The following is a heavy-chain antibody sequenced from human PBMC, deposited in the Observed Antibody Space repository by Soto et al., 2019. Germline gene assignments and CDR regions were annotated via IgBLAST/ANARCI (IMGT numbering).Heavy chain of an antibody. Sequence: QVQLQESGPGLVKPSETLSLTCSVSGGSITSGNYFWSWIRQPPGKGLEWIGYVSYTGGTDYNPSLKSRLTISLHTSKNHFSLRLSSVTAADTATYFRARRDGYRLGGFDFWGQGTLVSVSS. D-gene: IGHD5-18*01. CDR2: VSYTGGT. CDR3: ARRDGYRLGGFDF. CDR1: GGSITSGNYF. V-gene: IGHV4-61*03. J-gene: IGHJ4*02.